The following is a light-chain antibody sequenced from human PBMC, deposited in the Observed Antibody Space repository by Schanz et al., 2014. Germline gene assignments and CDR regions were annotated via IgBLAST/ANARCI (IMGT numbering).Light chain of an antibody. J-gene: IGKJ4*01. CDR1: QGISTY. CDR3: QQYNSYPLT. Sequence: IQMTQSPSSLSASVGDRVTITCRASQGISTYLAWYQQKPGKVPKLLIYDAFSLESGVPSRFSGSGSGTEFTLTISSLQPDDFATYYCQQYNSYPLTFGGGTKVEIK. CDR2: DAF. V-gene: IGKV1-13*02.